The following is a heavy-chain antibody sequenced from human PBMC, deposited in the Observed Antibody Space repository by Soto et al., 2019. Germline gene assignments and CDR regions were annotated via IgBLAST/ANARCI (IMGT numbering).Heavy chain of an antibody. J-gene: IGHJ5*02. CDR3: ARGQFYSGSGNFNNLMFDA. CDR1: GGSIGGVGYA. Sequence: SETLSLTCAVSGGSIGGVGYAWSWIRQPPGGGLESIGYIYHSGTFLKSPSLKTRLTMSLDMSNNQFSLTLNSMTAADTAVYYCARGQFYSGSGNFNNLMFDAWGQGIQVTVSS. V-gene: IGHV4-30-2*01. D-gene: IGHD3-10*01. CDR2: IYHSGTF.